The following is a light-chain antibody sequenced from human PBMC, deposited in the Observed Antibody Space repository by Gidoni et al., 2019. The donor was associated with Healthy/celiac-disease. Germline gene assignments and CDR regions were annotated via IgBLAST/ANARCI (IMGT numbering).Light chain of an antibody. V-gene: IGKV1-33*01. CDR1: QDISNY. CDR2: DAS. Sequence: DIPMTQSPSSLSASVGDRVTITCQASQDISNYLNWYPQKPGHAPTLLIYDASNLETGVPSRFSGSGSGTDFTFTISSLQPADIATYYCPQYDNLPITFRQGTRLEIK. CDR3: PQYDNLPIT. J-gene: IGKJ5*01.